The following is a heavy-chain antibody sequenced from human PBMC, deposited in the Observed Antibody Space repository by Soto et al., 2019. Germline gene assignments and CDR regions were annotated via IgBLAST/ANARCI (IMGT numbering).Heavy chain of an antibody. CDR1: GFTFDDYA. D-gene: IGHD4-17*01. CDR2: ISWNSGSI. CDR3: AKSDWDYGDYSIKGFFQH. J-gene: IGHJ1*01. V-gene: IGHV3-9*01. Sequence: EVQLVESGGGLVQPGRSLRLSCAASGFTFDDYAMHWVRQAPGKGLEWVSGISWNSGSIGYADSVKGRFTISRDNAKNCLYLQMNSLRAEDTALYYCAKSDWDYGDYSIKGFFQHWGQGTLVTVSS.